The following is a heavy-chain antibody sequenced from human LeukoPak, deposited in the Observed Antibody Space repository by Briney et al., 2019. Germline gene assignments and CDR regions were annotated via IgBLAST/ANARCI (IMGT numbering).Heavy chain of an antibody. J-gene: IGHJ6*03. V-gene: IGHV4-31*03. D-gene: IGHD3-3*01. Sequence: PSQTLSLTCTVSGGSISSGGYYWSWIRQHPGKGLEWIGYIYYSGSTNYNPSLKSRVTMSVDTSKNQFSLKLSSVTAADTAVYYCARDVRVSYYMDVWGKGTTVTVSS. CDR3: ARDVRVSYYMDV. CDR1: GGSISSGGYY. CDR2: IYYSGST.